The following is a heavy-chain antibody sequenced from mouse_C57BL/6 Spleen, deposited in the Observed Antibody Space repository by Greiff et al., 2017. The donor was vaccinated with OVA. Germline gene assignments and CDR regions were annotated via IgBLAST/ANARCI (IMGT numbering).Heavy chain of an antibody. J-gene: IGHJ3*01. D-gene: IGHD1-1*01. Sequence: QVQLQQSGPELVKPGASVKISCKASGYTFTDYYINWVKQRPGQGLEWIGWIYPGSGNTKYNEKFKGKATLTVATSASTAYMQLSSLTSEDSAVYFCAREAFGYYGSRGFAYWGQGTLVTVSA. CDR2: IYPGSGNT. CDR1: GYTFTDYY. V-gene: IGHV1-84*01. CDR3: AREAFGYYGSRGFAY.